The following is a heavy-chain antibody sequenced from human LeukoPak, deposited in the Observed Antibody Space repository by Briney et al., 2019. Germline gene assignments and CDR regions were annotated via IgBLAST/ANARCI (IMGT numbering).Heavy chain of an antibody. CDR3: ARATPYYYGSETYYLFDF. J-gene: IGHJ4*02. CDR2: INHSGST. V-gene: IGHV4-34*01. D-gene: IGHD3-10*01. CDR1: GGSFSGYY. Sequence: PSETLSLTCAVYGGSFSGYYWSWIRQPPGKGLEWIGEINHSGSTNYNPSLKSRVTISVDTSKNWFSLKLSSVTAADTALYFCARATPYYYGSETYYLFDFWGQGALVTVSS.